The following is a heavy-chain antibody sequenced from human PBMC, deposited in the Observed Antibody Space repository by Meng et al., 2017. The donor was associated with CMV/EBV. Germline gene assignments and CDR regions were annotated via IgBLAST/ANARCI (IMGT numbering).Heavy chain of an antibody. CDR1: GGSISSRSYY. Sequence: QMQRQEAGPGLVKPSETLSLTCTVSGGSISSRSYYWGWNRQPPGKGLEWIGEINHSGSTNYNPSLKSRVTISVDTSKNQFSLKLSSVTAADTAVYYCASSLTYPDYWGQGTLVTVSS. CDR3: ASSLTYPDY. J-gene: IGHJ4*02. D-gene: IGHD2-15*01. V-gene: IGHV4-39*07. CDR2: INHSGST.